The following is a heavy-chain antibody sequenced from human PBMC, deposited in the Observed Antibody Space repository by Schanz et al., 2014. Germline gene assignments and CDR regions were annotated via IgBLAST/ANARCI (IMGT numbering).Heavy chain of an antibody. J-gene: IGHJ1*01. CDR3: ATDRLECGAECYSVEVFEI. Sequence: VQLEQSGAEVKKPGSSVKVSCKASGGTFSSFGINWVRQAPGQGLEWMGRIIPSLGLAKYEQKFQDKVTITADTSTTTAYMELSGLRSEDTAVYYCATDRLECGAECYSVEVFEICGQGTLVIVSS. CDR2: IIPSLGLA. D-gene: IGHD2-21*01. V-gene: IGHV1-69*04. CDR1: GGTFSSFG.